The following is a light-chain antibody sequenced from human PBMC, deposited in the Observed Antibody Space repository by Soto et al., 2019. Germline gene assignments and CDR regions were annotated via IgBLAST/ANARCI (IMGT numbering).Light chain of an antibody. CDR2: DAS. CDR3: QQRSNWPLT. V-gene: IGKV3-11*01. CDR1: QSVSSY. J-gene: IGKJ5*01. Sequence: EIVLTQSPATLSLSPGERATLSCRASQSVSSYLAWYQQKPGQAPRLLIYDASNRATGIPARFSGSGCGTDFTLTISSLEPEDFAVYYCQQRSNWPLTFGQGTRLEIK.